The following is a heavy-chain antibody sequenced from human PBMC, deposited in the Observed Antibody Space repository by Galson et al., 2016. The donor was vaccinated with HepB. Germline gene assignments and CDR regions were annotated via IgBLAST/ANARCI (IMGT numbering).Heavy chain of an antibody. D-gene: IGHD3-16*01. V-gene: IGHV3-33*06. CDR2: IWYDGSNE. CDR3: VKWPHLSHRGPHGMDV. J-gene: IGHJ6*02. CDR1: GFRFRSCG. Sequence: SLRLSCAASGFRFRSCGIHWVRQAPGKGLEWVAAIWYDGSNEYYRDSVKGRFTISRDNSKNTVYMEMNNLAVEDTALYFRVKWPHLSHRGPHGMDVWGQGTAVTVSS.